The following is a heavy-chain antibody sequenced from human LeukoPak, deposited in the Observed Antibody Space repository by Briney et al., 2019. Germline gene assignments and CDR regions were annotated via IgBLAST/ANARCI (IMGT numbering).Heavy chain of an antibody. CDR2: IIPSDGFT. Sequence: ASVKVSCKASGYTFTNYYIHWVRQAPGQGLEWMGMIIPSDGFTTYAQKFQGRLTMTRGMSTSTVYMELSSLRSEDTALYYCATAGRRLFGVLIPLSFDYWGQGTLVTVSS. D-gene: IGHD3-3*01. CDR3: ATAGRRLFGVLIPLSFDY. CDR1: GYTFTNYY. V-gene: IGHV1-46*01. J-gene: IGHJ4*02.